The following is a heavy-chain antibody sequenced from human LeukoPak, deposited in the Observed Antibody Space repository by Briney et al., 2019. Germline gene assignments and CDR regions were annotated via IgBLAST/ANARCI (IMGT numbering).Heavy chain of an antibody. CDR2: INHSGST. J-gene: IGHJ4*02. CDR3: ARHSGLLRFDY. D-gene: IGHD1-26*01. V-gene: IGHV4-34*01. CDR1: GGSFSGYY. Sequence: SETLSLTCAVYGGSFSGYYWNWIRQPPGKGLEWIGEINHSGSTYYNPSLKSRVTISVDTSKDQFSLKLSSVTAADTAVYYCARHSGLLRFDYWGQGTLVTVSS.